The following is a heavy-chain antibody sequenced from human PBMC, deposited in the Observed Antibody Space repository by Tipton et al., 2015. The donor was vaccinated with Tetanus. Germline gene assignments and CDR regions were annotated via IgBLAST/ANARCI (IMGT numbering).Heavy chain of an antibody. Sequence: TLSLTCAVSGASISPYYWSWIRQPPGKGLEWIGYIYHTGSTYYNPSLKSRVTILVNMSKKHFSLKLSSVTAADTAVYYCARGHGSGKNSFQFEYWGQGTLVTVSS. V-gene: IGHV4-30-2*01. CDR3: ARGHGSGKNSFQFEY. CDR2: IYHTGST. J-gene: IGHJ4*02. CDR1: GASISPYY. D-gene: IGHD3-10*01.